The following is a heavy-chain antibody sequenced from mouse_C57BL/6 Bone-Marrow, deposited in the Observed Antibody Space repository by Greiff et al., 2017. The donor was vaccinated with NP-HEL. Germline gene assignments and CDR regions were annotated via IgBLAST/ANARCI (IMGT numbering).Heavy chain of an antibody. V-gene: IGHV5-16*01. CDR3: ARLWYFYYAMDY. J-gene: IGHJ4*01. CDR2: INYDGSST. CDR1: GFTFSDYY. D-gene: IGHD2-1*01. Sequence: EVKLMESEGGLVQPGSSMKLSCTASGFTFSDYYMAWVRQVPEKGLEWVANINYDGSSTYYLDSLKSRFIISRDNAKNILYLQMSSLKSEDTATYYCARLWYFYYAMDYWGQGTSVTVSS.